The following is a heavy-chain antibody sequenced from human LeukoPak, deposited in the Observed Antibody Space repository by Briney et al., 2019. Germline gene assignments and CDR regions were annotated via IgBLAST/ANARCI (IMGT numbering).Heavy chain of an antibody. CDR2: IWYDGGNK. J-gene: IGHJ4*02. D-gene: IGHD5-24*01. CDR3: ARDSLEMATIDY. CDR1: GFTFSSYG. Sequence: PGRSLRLSCAASGFTFSSYGMHWVRQAPGKGLEWVAVIWYDGGNKYYADSVKGRFTISRDNSKNTLYLQMNSLRAEDTAVYYCARDSLEMATIDYWGQGTLVTVSS. V-gene: IGHV3-33*01.